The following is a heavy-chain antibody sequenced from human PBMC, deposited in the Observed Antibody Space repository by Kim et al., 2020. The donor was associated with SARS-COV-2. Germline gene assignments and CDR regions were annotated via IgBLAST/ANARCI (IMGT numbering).Heavy chain of an antibody. CDR3: ARGMKAVARPNFDY. D-gene: IGHD6-19*01. V-gene: IGHV3-30*04. Sequence: GGSLRLSCAASGFTFSSYAMHWVRQAPGKGLEWVAVISYDGSNKYYVDSVKGRFTISRDNSKNTLYLQMNSLRAEDTAVYYCARGMKAVARPNFDYWGQGTLVTVSS. CDR2: ISYDGSNK. CDR1: GFTFSSYA. J-gene: IGHJ4*02.